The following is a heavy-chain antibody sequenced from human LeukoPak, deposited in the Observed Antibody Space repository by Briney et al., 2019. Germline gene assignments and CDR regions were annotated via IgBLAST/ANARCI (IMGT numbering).Heavy chain of an antibody. V-gene: IGHV4-59*12. CDR2: IYYSGST. CDR3: ARGGYSGSYYSFYFDY. Sequence: SETLSLTCTVSGGSISYYYWSWIRQPPGKGLEWIGYIYYSGSTNYNPSLKSRVTISVDTSKNQFSLKLSSVTAADTAVYYCARGGYSGSYYSFYFDYWGQGTLVTVSS. CDR1: GGSISYYY. D-gene: IGHD1-26*01. J-gene: IGHJ4*02.